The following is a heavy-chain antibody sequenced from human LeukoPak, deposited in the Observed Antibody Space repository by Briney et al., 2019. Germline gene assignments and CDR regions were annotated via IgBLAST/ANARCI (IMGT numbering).Heavy chain of an antibody. CDR2: CRDKANSYTT. V-gene: IGHV3-72*01. Sequence: PGGSLRLSCVASGFTFTDHSMDWVRQAPGKGLEWVGRCRDKANSYTTEYAASVKGRFTISRDDSKNSLYLQMNSLETEDTAVYYCARLLGANDRGQGTLVTVSS. CDR3: ARLLGAND. D-gene: IGHD1-26*01. CDR1: GFTFTDHS. J-gene: IGHJ4*02.